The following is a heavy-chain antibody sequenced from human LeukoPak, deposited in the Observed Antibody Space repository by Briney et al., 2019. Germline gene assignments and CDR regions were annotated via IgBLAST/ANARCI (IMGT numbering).Heavy chain of an antibody. CDR3: AREITLGYCSSTSCPSADY. CDR1: GYTFTSYY. Sequence: ASVKVSCKASGYTFTSYYMHWLRQAPGQGLEWMGIINPSGGSTSYAQKFQGRVTMTRDTSTSTVYMELSSLRSEDTAVYYCAREITLGYCSSTSCPSADYWGQGTLVTVSS. D-gene: IGHD2-2*01. J-gene: IGHJ4*02. CDR2: INPSGGST. V-gene: IGHV1-46*03.